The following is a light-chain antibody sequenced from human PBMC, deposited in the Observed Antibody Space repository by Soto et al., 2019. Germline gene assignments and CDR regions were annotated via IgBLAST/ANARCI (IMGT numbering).Light chain of an antibody. V-gene: IGLV2-14*03. CDR3: ASYTATNTYV. J-gene: IGLJ1*01. CDR2: DVN. Sequence: QSALTQSASVSGSPGQSITISCTGTRSDVGGSDYVSWYQQHPDKAPKLVIYDVNDRPSGVSDRFSGSKSGNTASLTISGLQAEDEADYYCASYTATNTYVFGNGTKVTVL. CDR1: RSDVGGSDY.